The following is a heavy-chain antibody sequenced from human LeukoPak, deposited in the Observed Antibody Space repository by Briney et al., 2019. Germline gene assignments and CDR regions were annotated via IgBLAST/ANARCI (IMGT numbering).Heavy chain of an antibody. V-gene: IGHV4-61*02. CDR3: ARSVGQWLRSSSFDY. Sequence: PAQTLSLTRTVSGGSISSGSYYWSWIRQPAGKGLEWIGRIYTSGSTNYNPSLKSRVTISVDTSKNQFSLKLSSVTAADTAVYYCARSVGQWLRSSSFDYWGQGTLVTVSS. CDR2: IYTSGST. D-gene: IGHD5-12*01. J-gene: IGHJ4*02. CDR1: GGSISSGSYY.